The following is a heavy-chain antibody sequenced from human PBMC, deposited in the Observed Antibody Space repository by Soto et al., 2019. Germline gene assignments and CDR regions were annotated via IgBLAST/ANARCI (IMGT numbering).Heavy chain of an antibody. V-gene: IGHV3-33*01. CDR2: IWYDGSNK. Sequence: QVQLVESGGGVVQPGRSLRLSCAASGFTFSSYDMHWVRQAPGEGLEWVAIIWYDGSNKYYADSVKGRFTISRDNSKNTLYLQVNSLRADDTAVYYCARSFRQWLVDYWGQGTLVTVSS. CDR3: ARSFRQWLVDY. CDR1: GFTFSSYD. J-gene: IGHJ4*02. D-gene: IGHD6-19*01.